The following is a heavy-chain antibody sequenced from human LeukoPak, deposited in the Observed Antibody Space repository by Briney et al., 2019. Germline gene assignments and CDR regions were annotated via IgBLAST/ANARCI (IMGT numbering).Heavy chain of an antibody. J-gene: IGHJ4*02. V-gene: IGHV3-30-3*01. CDR2: ISYDGSNK. Sequence: GRSLRLSCAASGFTFSSYAMHWVRQAPGKGLEWVAVISYDGSNKYYADSVKGRFTISRDNSKNTLYLQMNSLRAEDTAVYYCAKVDHSSGWYPHFDYWGQGTLVTVSS. CDR1: GFTFSSYA. CDR3: AKVDHSSGWYPHFDY. D-gene: IGHD6-19*01.